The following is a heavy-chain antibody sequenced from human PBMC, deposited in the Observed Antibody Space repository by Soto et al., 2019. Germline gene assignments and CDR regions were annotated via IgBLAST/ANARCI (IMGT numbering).Heavy chain of an antibody. Sequence: QVQLVQSGAEVQKPGSSVKVSCKASGGTFSSYAISWVRQAPGQGLEWMGGIIPISDTTNYAQKFQGRVTITADESTSTAYMELSSLRSEDTAVYYCARSQGSSTSLEIYYYYYYGMDGWGQGTTVTVSS. CDR2: IIPISDTT. V-gene: IGHV1-69*01. CDR3: ARSQGSSTSLEIYYYYYYGMDG. D-gene: IGHD2-2*01. J-gene: IGHJ6*02. CDR1: GGTFSSYA.